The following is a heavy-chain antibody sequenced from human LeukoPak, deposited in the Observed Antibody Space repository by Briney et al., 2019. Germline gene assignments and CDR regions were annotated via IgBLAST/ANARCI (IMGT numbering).Heavy chain of an antibody. D-gene: IGHD5/OR15-5a*01. CDR1: GFTFSSYG. CDR2: ISWNSGSI. J-gene: IGHJ3*02. Sequence: PGRSLRLSCASSGFTFSSYGMHWVRQAPGKGLEWVSGISWNSGSIGYADSVKGRFTISRDNAKNSLYLQMNSLRAEDTALYYCAKSEMSQIVLSAFDIWGQGTMVTVSS. V-gene: IGHV3-9*01. CDR3: AKSEMSQIVLSAFDI.